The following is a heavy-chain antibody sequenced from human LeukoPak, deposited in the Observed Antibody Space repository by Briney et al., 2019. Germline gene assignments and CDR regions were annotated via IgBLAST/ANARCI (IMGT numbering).Heavy chain of an antibody. CDR2: ISSSSSYI. J-gene: IGHJ4*02. V-gene: IGHV3-21*01. Sequence: PGGSLRLSCAASGFTFSSYSMNWVRQAPGKGLEWVSSISSSSSYIYYADSVKGRFTISRDNAKNSLYLQMNSLRAEDTAVYYCARGGETTQRGYSGYDDYWGQGTLVTVSS. CDR3: ARGGETTQRGYSGYDDY. CDR1: GFTFSSYS. D-gene: IGHD5-12*01.